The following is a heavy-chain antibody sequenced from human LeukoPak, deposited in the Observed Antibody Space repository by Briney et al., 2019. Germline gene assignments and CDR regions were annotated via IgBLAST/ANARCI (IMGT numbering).Heavy chain of an antibody. CDR2: IKQDGSEK. CDR1: GFTFSSYW. Sequence: PGGSLRLSCAASGFTFSSYWMNWDRQAPGKGLEWVANIKQDGSEKNYVDSVKGRFTISRDNAKNSLYLQMNSLRAEDTAVYYCARVSSLAVAGFFDYWGQGVLVTVSS. V-gene: IGHV3-7*01. CDR3: ARVSSLAVAGFFDY. J-gene: IGHJ4*02. D-gene: IGHD6-19*01.